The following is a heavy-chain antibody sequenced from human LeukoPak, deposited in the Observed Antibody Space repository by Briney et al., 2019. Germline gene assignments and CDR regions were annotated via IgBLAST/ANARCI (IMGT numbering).Heavy chain of an antibody. CDR1: GGSISRSSYY. D-gene: IGHD2-15*01. J-gene: IGHJ4*02. V-gene: IGHV4-39*01. CDR2: IPYSGST. CDR3: ARRPPSYPPVG. Sequence: PSETLSLTCTVSGGSISRSSYYWDWIRQPPGKGLEWIGSIPYSGSTYYNPSLKSRVTISVDTSKNQFSLKLSSVTAADTAIYYCARRPPSYPPVGWGQGTLVTVSS.